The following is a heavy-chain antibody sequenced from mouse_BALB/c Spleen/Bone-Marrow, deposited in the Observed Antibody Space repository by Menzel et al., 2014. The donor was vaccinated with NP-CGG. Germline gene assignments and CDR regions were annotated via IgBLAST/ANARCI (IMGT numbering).Heavy chain of an antibody. D-gene: IGHD2-10*02. CDR3: AREKYGNYYAMGY. CDR2: IWGDGTT. J-gene: IGHJ4*01. V-gene: IGHV2-6-7*01. Sequence: VQLQQSGPGLVAPSQSLSITCTVSGFPLTDYGINWVRQPPGKGLEWLGMIWGDGTTDYNSALRSRLSINKDNSRSQVFLKMNSLQTDDTARYYCAREKYGNYYAMGYWGQGTSVTVSS. CDR1: GFPLTDYG.